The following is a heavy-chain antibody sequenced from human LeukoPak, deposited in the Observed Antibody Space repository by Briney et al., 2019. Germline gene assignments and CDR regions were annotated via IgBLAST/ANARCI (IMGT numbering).Heavy chain of an antibody. V-gene: IGHV1-69*13. J-gene: IGHJ4*02. CDR1: GGTFSSYA. D-gene: IGHD3-16*01. CDR2: IIPIFGTA. Sequence: GASVKVSCKASGGTFSSYAISWVRRAPGQGLEWMGGIIPIFGTANYAQKFQGRVTITADESTSTAYMELSSLRSEDTAAYYCARGGGGDTFDYWGQGTLVTVSS. CDR3: ARGGGGDTFDY.